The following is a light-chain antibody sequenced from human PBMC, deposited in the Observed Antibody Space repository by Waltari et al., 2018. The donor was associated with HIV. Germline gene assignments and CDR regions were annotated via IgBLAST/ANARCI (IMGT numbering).Light chain of an antibody. J-gene: IGKJ5*01. CDR3: QQYNNWPPIT. Sequence: EIVMTQSPATLSVSPGERATLSCRASRSVSSNLAWYQQQPCQAPRLLIYGASSRATGVPARFTGSGSGIEFTLTIDSLQAEDFAVYYCQQYNNWPPITFGQGTRLEIK. CDR1: RSVSSN. V-gene: IGKV3-15*01. CDR2: GAS.